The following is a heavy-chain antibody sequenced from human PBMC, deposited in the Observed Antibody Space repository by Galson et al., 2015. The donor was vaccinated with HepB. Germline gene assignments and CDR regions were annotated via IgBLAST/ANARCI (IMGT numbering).Heavy chain of an antibody. Sequence: SLRLSCAASGFTFSTFAMHWVRQAPGKGLEWVAIISHDESNKYYADSVKGRFTISRDNSKNTLYLQMNSLRPEDTAVFYCARERIATAGWFDPWGQGTLVTVSS. V-gene: IGHV3-30*04. J-gene: IGHJ5*02. CDR1: GFTFSTFA. D-gene: IGHD6-13*01. CDR2: ISHDESNK. CDR3: ARERIATAGWFDP.